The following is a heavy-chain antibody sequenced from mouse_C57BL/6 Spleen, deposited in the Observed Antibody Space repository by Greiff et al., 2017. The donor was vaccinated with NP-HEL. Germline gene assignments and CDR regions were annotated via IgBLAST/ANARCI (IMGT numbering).Heavy chain of an antibody. J-gene: IGHJ4*01. V-gene: IGHV5-12*01. D-gene: IGHD3-2*02. CDR1: GFTFSDYY. CDR3: ARQLRPYLYAMDY. Sequence: EVGGGLVQPGGSLKLSCAASGFTFSDYYMYWVRQTPEKRLEWVAYISNGGGSTYYPDTVKGRFTISRDNAKNTLYLQMSRLKSEDTAMYYCARQLRPYLYAMDYWGQGTSVTVSS. CDR2: ISNGGGST.